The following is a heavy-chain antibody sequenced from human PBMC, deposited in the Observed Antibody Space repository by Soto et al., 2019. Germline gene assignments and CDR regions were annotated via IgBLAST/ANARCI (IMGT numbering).Heavy chain of an antibody. CDR2: INSDGSST. CDR1: GFTFSSYA. J-gene: IGHJ6*02. D-gene: IGHD5-18*01. Sequence: SGGSLRLSCAASGFTFSSYAMSWVRQAPGKGLEWVSRINSDGSSTSYADSVKGRFTISRDNAKNTLYLQMNSLRAEDTAVYYCAREPSYSYGGTYYYYGMDVWGQGTTVTVSS. CDR3: AREPSYSYGGTYYYYGMDV. V-gene: IGHV3-74*01.